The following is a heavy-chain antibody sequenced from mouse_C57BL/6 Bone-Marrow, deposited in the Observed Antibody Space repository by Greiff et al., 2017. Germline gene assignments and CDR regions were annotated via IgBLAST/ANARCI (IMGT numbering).Heavy chain of an antibody. Sequence: EVQLVESGGGLVQPKGSLKLSCAASGFTFNTYAMHWVRQAPGKGLEWVARIRSKSSNYATYYADSVKDRFTISRDDSQSMLYLQMNNLKTEDTAMYYCVRGNDGYSYWYFDVWGTGTTVTVSS. CDR1: GFTFNTYA. D-gene: IGHD2-3*01. CDR3: VRGNDGYSYWYFDV. CDR2: IRSKSSNYAT. J-gene: IGHJ1*03. V-gene: IGHV10-3*01.